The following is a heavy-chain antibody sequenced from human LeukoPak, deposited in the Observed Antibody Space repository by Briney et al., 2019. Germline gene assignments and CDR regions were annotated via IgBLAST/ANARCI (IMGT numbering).Heavy chain of an antibody. J-gene: IGHJ4*02. CDR3: ARVIDVAAAGYFDS. V-gene: IGHV4-4*02. CDR2: IYHSGNT. D-gene: IGHD6-13*01. CDR1: GGSINSNNW. Sequence: PSGTLSLTCAVSGGSINSNNWWIWVRQPPGKGLEWIGEIYHSGNTNYNPSLKSRVTISVDTSKNQFSLKLSSVTAADTALYYCARVIDVAAAGYFDSWGQGTQVTVSS.